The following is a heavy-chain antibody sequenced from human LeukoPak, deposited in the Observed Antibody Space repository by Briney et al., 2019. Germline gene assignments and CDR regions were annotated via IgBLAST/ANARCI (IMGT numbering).Heavy chain of an antibody. CDR1: GGSISSSSYY. Sequence: SETLSLTCTVSGGSISSSSYYWGWIRQPPGKGLEWIGNIYYSGSTYYNPSLKSRVTISVDTSKNQFSLKLSSVTAADTAVYYCARRGRPKGYFDWLSKNWFDPWGQGTLVTVSS. CDR3: ARRGRPKGYFDWLSKNWFDP. D-gene: IGHD3-9*01. CDR2: IYYSGST. J-gene: IGHJ5*02. V-gene: IGHV4-39*07.